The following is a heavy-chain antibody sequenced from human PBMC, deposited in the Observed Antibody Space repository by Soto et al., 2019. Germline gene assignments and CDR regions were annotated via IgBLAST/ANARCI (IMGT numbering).Heavy chain of an antibody. CDR3: ARDHDGIAVAAYYGMDV. D-gene: IGHD6-19*01. CDR1: GFTFSSYS. Sequence: GGSLRLSCAASGFTFSSYSMNWVRQAPGKGLEWVSSISSSSSYIYYADSVKGRFTISRDNAKNSLYLQMNSLRAEDTAVYYCARDHDGIAVAAYYGMDVWGQGTTVTVSS. CDR2: ISSSSSYI. J-gene: IGHJ6*02. V-gene: IGHV3-21*01.